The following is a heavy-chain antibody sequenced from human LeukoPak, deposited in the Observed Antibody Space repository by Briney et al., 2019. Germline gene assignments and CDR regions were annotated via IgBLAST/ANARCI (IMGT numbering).Heavy chain of an antibody. V-gene: IGHV5-51*01. Sequence: GESLKISCKGSGYSFTSYWIGWVRQMPGKGLEWMGIIYPGDSGTRYSPSFQCQVTISADKSISTAYLQWSSLKASDTAMYYCARADNWNYAPRGWFDPWGQGTLVTVSS. CDR3: ARADNWNYAPRGWFDP. CDR1: GYSFTSYW. J-gene: IGHJ5*02. D-gene: IGHD1-7*01. CDR2: IYPGDSGT.